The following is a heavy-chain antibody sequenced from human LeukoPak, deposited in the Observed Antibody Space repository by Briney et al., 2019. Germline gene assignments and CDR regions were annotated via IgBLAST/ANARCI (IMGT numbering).Heavy chain of an antibody. V-gene: IGHV3-30*02. CDR1: GFTFSSYG. CDR3: AKTMIKMGATTQRLDY. Sequence: GGSLRLSCAASGFTFSSYGTHWVRQAPGKGLEWVAFIRYDGSNKYYADSVKGRFTISRDNSKNTLYLQMNSLRAEDTAVYYCAKTMIKMGATTQRLDYWGQGTLVTVSS. D-gene: IGHD1-26*01. CDR2: IRYDGSNK. J-gene: IGHJ4*02.